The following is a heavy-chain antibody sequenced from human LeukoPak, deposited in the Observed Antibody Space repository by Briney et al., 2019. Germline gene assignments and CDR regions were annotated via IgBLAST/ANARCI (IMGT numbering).Heavy chain of an antibody. CDR2: IYTSGST. CDR1: GGSISSYY. D-gene: IGHD3-22*01. CDR3: ARETITMIVVVIQYCFDY. V-gene: IGHV4-4*07. Sequence: KASETLSLTCTVSGGSISSYYWSWIRQPAGKGLEWIGRIYTSGSTNYNPSLKSRVTMSVDTSKNQFSLKLSSVTAADTAVYYCARETITMIVVVIQYCFDYWGQGTLVTVSS. J-gene: IGHJ4*02.